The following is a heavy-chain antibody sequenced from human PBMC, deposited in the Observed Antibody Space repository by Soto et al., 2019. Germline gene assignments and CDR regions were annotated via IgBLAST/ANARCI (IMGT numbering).Heavy chain of an antibody. J-gene: IGHJ4*02. CDR2: IIPLYGTV. D-gene: IGHD3-10*01. CDR3: ARVRVIRGPIPSHFGL. CDR1: GGTFNNYG. V-gene: IGHV1-69*06. Sequence: QDHLAQSGAEVRQPGSSVTVSCKASGGTFNNYGISWVRQAPGQGLDWMGVIIPLYGTVTYAQKFQGRASITADKSTSTDYMDLSSLRSDDTAVYYCARVRVIRGPIPSHFGLWGQGTLVTVSS.